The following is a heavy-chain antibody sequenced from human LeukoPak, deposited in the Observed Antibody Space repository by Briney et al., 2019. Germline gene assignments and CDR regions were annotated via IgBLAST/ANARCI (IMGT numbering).Heavy chain of an antibody. D-gene: IGHD6-13*01. J-gene: IGHJ4*02. V-gene: IGHV4-34*01. CDR2: INHSGST. CDR1: GGSFSGYY. CDR3: ASQLVQSHSAYVFGY. Sequence: PSETLSLTCAVYGGSFSGYYWSWIRQPPGKGLEWIGEINHSGSTNYNPSLKSRVTISVDTSKNQFSLKLSSVTAADTAVYYCASQLVQSHSAYVFGYWGQGTLVTVSS.